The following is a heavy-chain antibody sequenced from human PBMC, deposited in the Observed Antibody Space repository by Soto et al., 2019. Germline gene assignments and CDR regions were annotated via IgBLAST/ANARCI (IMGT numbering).Heavy chain of an antibody. J-gene: IGHJ6*02. CDR1: GYSFSTYW. Sequence: PGESLKISCKGSGYSFSTYWIGWVRQMPGKGLEWMGIIYPGDSDTRYSPSFQGQVTISADKSISTAYLQWSSLKASDTAMYYCARQTGYNWNDRRASGMDVGGQGTTVNVSS. V-gene: IGHV5-51*01. D-gene: IGHD1-20*01. CDR2: IYPGDSDT. CDR3: ARQTGYNWNDRRASGMDV.